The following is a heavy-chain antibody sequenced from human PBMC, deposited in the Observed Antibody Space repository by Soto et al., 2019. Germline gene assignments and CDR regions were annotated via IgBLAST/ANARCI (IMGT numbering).Heavy chain of an antibody. CDR1: GGSFSGYY. J-gene: IGHJ3*02. V-gene: IGHV4-34*01. CDR3: ARTDPSRAFDI. Sequence: SETLSLTCAVYGGSFSGYYWSWIRQPPGKGLEWIGEINHSGSTNYNPSLKSRVTISVDTSKSQFSLKLSSVTAADTAVYYCARTDPSRAFDIWGQGTMVTVSS. CDR2: INHSGST.